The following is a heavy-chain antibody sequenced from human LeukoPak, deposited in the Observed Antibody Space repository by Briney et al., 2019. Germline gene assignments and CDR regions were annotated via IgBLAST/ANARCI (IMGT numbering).Heavy chain of an antibody. CDR2: MNPNSGNT. V-gene: IGHV1-8*01. D-gene: IGHD2-15*01. J-gene: IGHJ4*02. CDR3: ARRHGRCSDGSCYYPDY. CDR1: GYTFTSYD. Sequence: ASVKVSCKASGYTFTSYDINWVRQATGQGREWMGWMNPNSGNTGYAQKFQGRVTMARNSSITTAYMELSSLGSEDTAVYYCARRHGRCSDGSCYYPDYWGQGTLVTVSS.